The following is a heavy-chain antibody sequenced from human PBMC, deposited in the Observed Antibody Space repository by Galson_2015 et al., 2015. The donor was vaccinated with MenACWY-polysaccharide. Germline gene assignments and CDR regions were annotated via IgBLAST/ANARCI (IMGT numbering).Heavy chain of an antibody. J-gene: IGHJ1*01. CDR1: GFTFSSYW. D-gene: IGHD4-23*01. CDR2: IKPDGSEK. CDR3: ALTPNTKRYFHH. V-gene: IGHV3-7*01. Sequence: SLRLSCAVSGFTFSSYWMSWVRQAPGKGLEWVANIKPDGSEKYYVDSVKGRFTISTDSAKNSLDLQMNSLRAEDTAVYYCALTPNTKRYFHHWGQGTLVTVSS.